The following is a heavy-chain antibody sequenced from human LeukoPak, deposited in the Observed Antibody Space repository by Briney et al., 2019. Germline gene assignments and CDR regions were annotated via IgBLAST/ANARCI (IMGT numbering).Heavy chain of an antibody. CDR3: ARDYSSGWFGKGAY. CDR1: GFTFRSYT. CDR2: IDGDGTLK. V-gene: IGHV3-21*06. D-gene: IGHD6-19*01. Sequence: GSLILSCSGSGFTFRSYTMTWVRQAPGKGLEWVSSIDGDGTLKYYADSLKGRFTISRDNANNSVYLQMNTLTADDSGLYFCARDYSSGWFGKGAYWGQGTRVLVSS. J-gene: IGHJ4*02.